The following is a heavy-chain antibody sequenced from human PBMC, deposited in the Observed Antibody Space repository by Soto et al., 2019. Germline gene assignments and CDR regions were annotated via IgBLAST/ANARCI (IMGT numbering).Heavy chain of an antibody. CDR3: ARQVRRWLQLRYFDY. J-gene: IGHJ4*02. V-gene: IGHV3-33*01. D-gene: IGHD5-12*01. CDR1: GFTFMSSG. Sequence: SLRLSCAASGFTFMSSGIHWVRQAPGKGLEWVALIWYDGSNQYYADSVKGRFTISRDNSKNTVYLQMNSLRAEDTAVYYCARQVRRWLQLRYFDYWGQGTLVTVSS. CDR2: IWYDGSNQ.